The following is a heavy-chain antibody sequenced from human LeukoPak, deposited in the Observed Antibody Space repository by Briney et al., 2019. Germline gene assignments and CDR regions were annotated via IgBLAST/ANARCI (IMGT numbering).Heavy chain of an antibody. Sequence: GGSLKLSCAASGFTFSGSAMHWVRQASGKGLEWAGRIRSKANSYATAYAASVKGRFTIPRDDSKNTAYLQMNSLKTEDTAVYYCTFTPGYSGYDGGLWGQGTLVTVSS. CDR2: IRSKANSYAT. CDR3: TFTPGYSGYDGGL. V-gene: IGHV3-73*01. D-gene: IGHD5-12*01. CDR1: GFTFSGSA. J-gene: IGHJ4*02.